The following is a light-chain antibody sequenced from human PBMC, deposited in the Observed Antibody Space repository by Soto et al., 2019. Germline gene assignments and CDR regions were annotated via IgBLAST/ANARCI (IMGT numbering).Light chain of an antibody. V-gene: IGLV2-23*02. CDR2: EVA. Sequence: QSALTQPASVSGSPGQSITISCTGTSSDVGSYDLVSWYQQRPGRAPRLMIFEVAKRPSGISTRFSGSKSGNTASLTISGLQAVDEAEYFCCSYPSTNTLVFGGGTKLTVL. J-gene: IGLJ2*01. CDR3: CSYPSTNTLV. CDR1: SSDVGSYDL.